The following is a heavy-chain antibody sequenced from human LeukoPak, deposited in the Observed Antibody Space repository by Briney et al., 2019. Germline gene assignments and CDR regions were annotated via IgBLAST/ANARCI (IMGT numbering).Heavy chain of an antibody. V-gene: IGHV5-51*01. Sequence: GESLKISCKGSGYSFPSYWIAWVRQMPGKGLEWMGVIYPGDSDTRYSPSFQGQVTISADKSISTAYLQWSSLKASDTAMYHCARRVGDYQTFDYWGQGTLVTVSS. J-gene: IGHJ4*02. CDR3: ARRVGDYQTFDY. CDR1: GYSFPSYW. CDR2: IYPGDSDT. D-gene: IGHD4-17*01.